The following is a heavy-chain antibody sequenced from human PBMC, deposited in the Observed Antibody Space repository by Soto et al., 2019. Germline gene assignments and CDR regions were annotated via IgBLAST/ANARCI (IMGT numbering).Heavy chain of an antibody. Sequence: QVQLVESGGGVVQPGRSLRLSCAASGFTFRDYAMHWVRQAPGKGLEWVTLISPDATNKYLADSVKGRFTISRDNSKNTLYLQMNSLRVEDTGLYYCARQGMAARKYYSTYLDVWGQGTTVIV. J-gene: IGHJ6*02. D-gene: IGHD6-6*01. V-gene: IGHV3-30-3*01. CDR3: ARQGMAARKYYSTYLDV. CDR1: GFTFRDYA. CDR2: ISPDATNK.